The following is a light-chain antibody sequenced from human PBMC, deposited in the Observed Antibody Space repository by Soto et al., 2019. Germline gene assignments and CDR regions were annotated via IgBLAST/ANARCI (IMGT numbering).Light chain of an antibody. Sequence: QAVVTQPPSVSGAPGQRVTISCTGGSSNIGAGYDVHWYQQLPGTAPKLLIYGNNNRPSGVPDRFSGSKSGTSASLAITGLQADDEADYYCQSYDSSLSGHVVFGGGTKLTVL. J-gene: IGLJ2*01. CDR3: QSYDSSLSGHVV. CDR1: SSNIGAGYD. V-gene: IGLV1-40*01. CDR2: GNN.